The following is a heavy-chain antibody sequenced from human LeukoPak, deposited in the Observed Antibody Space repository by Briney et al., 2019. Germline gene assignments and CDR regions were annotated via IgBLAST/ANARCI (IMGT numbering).Heavy chain of an antibody. D-gene: IGHD2-21*02. CDR2: IYYSGST. J-gene: IGHJ4*02. V-gene: IGHV4-59*12. CDR1: GDSISRYY. Sequence: SETLSLTCTVSGDSISRYYWSWIRQPPGKALEWIGYIYYSGSTNYNPSLKSRATMSLDTSTKQFSLRLSSVTAADTALYYCARGAPYCGGDCSVYFDYWGQGTLVTVSS. CDR3: ARGAPYCGGDCSVYFDY.